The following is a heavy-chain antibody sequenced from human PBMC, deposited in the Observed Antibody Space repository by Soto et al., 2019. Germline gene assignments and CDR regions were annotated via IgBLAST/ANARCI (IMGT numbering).Heavy chain of an antibody. V-gene: IGHV4-39*01. CDR3: AGHRGTISLTDY. D-gene: IGHD3-9*01. J-gene: IGHJ4*02. CDR1: GGSISSSSYY. CDR2: IYYSGST. Sequence: SETLSLTCTVSGGSISSSSYYWGWIRQPPGKGLEWIGSIYYSGSTYYNQSLKSRVTISVDTSKNQFSLKLSSVTAADTAVYYCAGHRGTISLTDYWGQGTLVTVSS.